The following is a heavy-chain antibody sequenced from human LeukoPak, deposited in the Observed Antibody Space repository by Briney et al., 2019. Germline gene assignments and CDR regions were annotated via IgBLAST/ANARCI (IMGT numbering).Heavy chain of an antibody. CDR1: GGSVSSGSYY. CDR2: FYYSGSN. D-gene: IGHD1-14*01. Sequence: PSETLSLTCTVSGGSVSSGSYYWSWIRQPPGKGLEWIGYFYYSGSNNYNPSLKSRVAISVDTSKNQFSLKLSSVTAADTAVYYCARGTTGGALFDYWGQGTLVTVSS. CDR3: ARGTTGGALFDY. J-gene: IGHJ4*02. V-gene: IGHV4-61*01.